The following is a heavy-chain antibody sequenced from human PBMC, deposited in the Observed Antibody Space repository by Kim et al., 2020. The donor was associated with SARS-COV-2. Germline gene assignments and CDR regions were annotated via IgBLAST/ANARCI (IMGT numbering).Heavy chain of an antibody. CDR1: DASITFYY. J-gene: IGHJ4*01. D-gene: IGHD1-26*01. CDR3: ANLSTGYSGRSVLPGWYFDS. V-gene: IGHV4-59*01. Sequence: SETLSLTCTVSDASITFYYWSWIRQPPGKGLEWIGYIYNSGNINYNPSLRSRVSISVDTSRNQFSLKLSSVTAADTALSYCANLSTGYSGRSVLPGWYFDSVGHRTLVTVYS. CDR2: IYNSGNI.